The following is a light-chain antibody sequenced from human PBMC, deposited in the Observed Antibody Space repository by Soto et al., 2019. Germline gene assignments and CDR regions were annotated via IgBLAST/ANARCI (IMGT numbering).Light chain of an antibody. CDR1: TTDVGSYNL. CDR2: EVS. Sequence: QSVLTQPASVSGSPGQSITISCTGTTTDVGSYNLVSWYQQHPGRAPKLMIYEVSRRPSGVSNRFSGSKSGNTASLTISGLQAEDEADYYCCSWAGSNTFYFFGTGTKFTVL. V-gene: IGLV2-23*02. J-gene: IGLJ1*01. CDR3: CSWAGSNTFYF.